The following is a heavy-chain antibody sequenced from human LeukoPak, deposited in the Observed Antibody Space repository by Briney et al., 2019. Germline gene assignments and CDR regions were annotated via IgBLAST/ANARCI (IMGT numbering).Heavy chain of an antibody. J-gene: IGHJ4*02. CDR3: ARDYASDY. V-gene: IGHV4-39*02. D-gene: IGHD3-10*01. CDR1: GGSISSSSYY. Sequence: SETLSLTCTVSGGSISSSSYYWGWIRQPPGKGLEWIGSIYYSGSTYYNPSLKSRVTISVDTSKNQFTLKLSSVTAADTAVYYCARDYASDYWGQGTLVTVSS. CDR2: IYYSGST.